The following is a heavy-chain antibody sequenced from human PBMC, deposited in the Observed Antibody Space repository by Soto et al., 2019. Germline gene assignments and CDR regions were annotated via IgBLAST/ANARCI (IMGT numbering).Heavy chain of an antibody. CDR1: GFTFSNYA. V-gene: IGHV3-23*01. D-gene: IGHD6-19*01. J-gene: IGHJ5*02. CDR2: ISGPGGST. Sequence: EVQLLESGGGLVQPGGSLRLSCAASGFTFSNYAMTWVRQAAGKGLEWVSSISGPGGSTYYADSVQGRFTVSRDNSKNTLFLQMNSLRAEDTALYYSARDERIAVAGTDTWGQGILVTVTS. CDR3: ARDERIAVAGTDT.